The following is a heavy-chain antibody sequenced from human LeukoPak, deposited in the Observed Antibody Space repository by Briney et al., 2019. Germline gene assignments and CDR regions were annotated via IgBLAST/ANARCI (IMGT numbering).Heavy chain of an antibody. CDR1: GLTFSSYS. J-gene: IGHJ4*02. Sequence: GGSLRLSCAASGLTFSSYSMNWVRQAPGKGREWVSYISSSSSTIYYADSVKGRFSISRDNAKNSLYLQMNNLSAEDTAVYYCARDRATSGKYAYYFDYWGQGTLVTVSS. V-gene: IGHV3-48*01. D-gene: IGHD1-26*01. CDR2: ISSSSSTI. CDR3: ARDRATSGKYAYYFDY.